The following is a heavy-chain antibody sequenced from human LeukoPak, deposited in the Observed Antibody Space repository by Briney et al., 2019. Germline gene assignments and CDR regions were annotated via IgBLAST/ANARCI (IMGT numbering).Heavy chain of an antibody. V-gene: IGHV1-69*13. Sequence: GASVKVSCKASGGTFSSYAISWVRQAPGQGLEWMGGIIPIFGTANYAQKFQGRVTITADESTSTAYMELSSLRSEDTAVYYCALVGFGELFEYNWFDPWGQGTLVTVSS. CDR2: IIPIFGTA. D-gene: IGHD3-10*01. CDR1: GGTFSSYA. J-gene: IGHJ5*02. CDR3: ALVGFGELFEYNWFDP.